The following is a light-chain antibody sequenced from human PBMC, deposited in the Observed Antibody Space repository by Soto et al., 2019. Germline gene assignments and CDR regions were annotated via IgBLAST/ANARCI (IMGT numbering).Light chain of an antibody. Sequence: QSVLTQPPSASGTPGQRVTISCSGSSSNIGSNTVNWYQQLPGTAPKLVIYSNNQRPSGVPDRFSGSKSGTSASLAISGLQFEDEADNYCEAGDDGLNGYLVSGGGTRFTVL. V-gene: IGLV1-44*01. CDR3: EAGDDGLNGYLV. J-gene: IGLJ2*01. CDR2: SNN. CDR1: SSNIGSNT.